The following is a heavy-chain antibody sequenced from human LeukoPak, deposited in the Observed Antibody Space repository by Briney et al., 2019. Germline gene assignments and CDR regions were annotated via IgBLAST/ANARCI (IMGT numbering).Heavy chain of an antibody. Sequence: ASVKVSCKASGYTFTGYYMHWVRQAPGQGVEWMEWINPNSGGTNYAQKFQGRVTMTRDTSISTAYMELSRLRSDDTAVYYCARDNDSRDPPHFDYWGQGTLVTVSS. V-gene: IGHV1-2*02. CDR3: ARDNDSRDPPHFDY. CDR2: INPNSGGT. D-gene: IGHD3-16*01. J-gene: IGHJ4*02. CDR1: GYTFTGYY.